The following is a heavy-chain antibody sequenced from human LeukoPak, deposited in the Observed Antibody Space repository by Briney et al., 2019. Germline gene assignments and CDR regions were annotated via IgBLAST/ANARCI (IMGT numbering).Heavy chain of an antibody. CDR1: GGSISSGSYY. V-gene: IGHV4-61*02. D-gene: IGHD2/OR15-2a*01. Sequence: SETLSLTCTVSGGSISSGSYYWSWIRQPAGKGLEWIGRIYTSGSTNYNPSLKSRVTISVDTSKNQFSLKLSSVTAADTAVYYCATQILLCHYYWGQGTLVTVSS. J-gene: IGHJ4*02. CDR2: IYTSGST. CDR3: ATQILLCHYY.